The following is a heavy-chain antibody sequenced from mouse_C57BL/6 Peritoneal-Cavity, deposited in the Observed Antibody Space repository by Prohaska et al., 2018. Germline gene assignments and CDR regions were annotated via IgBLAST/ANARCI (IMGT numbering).Heavy chain of an antibody. CDR3: AREGYGFYWYFDV. V-gene: IGHV1-18*01. Sequence: HGKSLEWIGDINPNNGGTIYNQKFKGKATLTVDKSSSTAYMELRSLTSEDTAVYYCAREGYGFYWYFDVWGTGTTVTVSS. D-gene: IGHD1-1*01. J-gene: IGHJ1*03. CDR2: INPNNGGT.